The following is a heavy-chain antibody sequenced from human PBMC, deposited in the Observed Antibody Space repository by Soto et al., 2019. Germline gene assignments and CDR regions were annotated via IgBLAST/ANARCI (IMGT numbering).Heavy chain of an antibody. J-gene: IGHJ6*03. CDR2: ISAYNGNT. D-gene: IGHD2-2*01. Sequence: ASVKVSCKASGYTFTSYGISWARQAPGQGLEWMGWISAYNGNTNYAQELQGRVTMTTDTSTSTAYMELRSLRSDDTAVYYCARDPCSSTSCYADYYYYYYMDVWGKGTTVTVSS. CDR3: ARDPCSSTSCYADYYYYYYMDV. CDR1: GYTFTSYG. V-gene: IGHV1-18*01.